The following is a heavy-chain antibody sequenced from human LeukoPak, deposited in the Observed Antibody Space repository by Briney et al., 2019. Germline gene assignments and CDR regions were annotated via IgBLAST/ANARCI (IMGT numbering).Heavy chain of an antibody. D-gene: IGHD1-1*01. Sequence: SETLSLTCSVCGGSICKLYWSCMPDPPGKSVEWIGYIYSSGATEYNASIESRVTISVDTSKNQFSLKLSSVTAADTPVYYCVKHVQGGFDPWGQGTLVTVSS. CDR2: IYSSGAT. CDR3: VKHVQGGFDP. J-gene: IGHJ5*02. V-gene: IGHV4-59*08. CDR1: GGSICKLY.